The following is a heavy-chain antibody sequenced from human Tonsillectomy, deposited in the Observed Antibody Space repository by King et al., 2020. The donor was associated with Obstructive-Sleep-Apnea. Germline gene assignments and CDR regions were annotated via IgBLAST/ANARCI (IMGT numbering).Heavy chain of an antibody. V-gene: IGHV4-38-2*02. Sequence: QLQESGPGLVKPSETLSLTCTVSGYSISSGYYWGWIRQPPGKGLEWIGSIYHSGSTYYNPSLKSRVTISVDTSKNQFSLKLSSVTAADTAVYYCARIAVAEYWYFDLWGRGTLVTVSS. CDR1: GYSISSGYY. D-gene: IGHD6-19*01. J-gene: IGHJ2*01. CDR3: ARIAVAEYWYFDL. CDR2: IYHSGST.